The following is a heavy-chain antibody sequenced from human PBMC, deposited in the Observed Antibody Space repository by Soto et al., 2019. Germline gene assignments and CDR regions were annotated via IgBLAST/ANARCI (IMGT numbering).Heavy chain of an antibody. CDR1: GDSISRYY. D-gene: IGHD3-10*01. CDR3: ARDQGGEFLKGSGMDV. J-gene: IGHJ6*02. CDR2: IYYRGET. V-gene: IGHV4-59*01. Sequence: QVQLQESGPGLVKPSETLSLTCTVSGDSISRYYWSWIRLSPGKGLEWIGYIYYRGETNYNPSVKSRVTISVDRTKTQFSLKLSSVTAADTAVYYCARDQGGEFLKGSGMDVWGQGTTVTVSS.